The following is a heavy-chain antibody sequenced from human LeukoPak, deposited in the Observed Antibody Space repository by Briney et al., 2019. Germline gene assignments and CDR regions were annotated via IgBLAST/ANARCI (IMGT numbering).Heavy chain of an antibody. V-gene: IGHV3-48*03. CDR3: AREAAPVAAAQPDAVDI. J-gene: IGHJ3*02. CDR1: GFTFNSYE. D-gene: IGHD2-15*01. CDR2: ISESGSAK. Sequence: PGGSLRLSCAVSGFTFNSYEMNWVRQAPGKGLEWVSYISESGSAKYYSDSVKGRFTISRDNAKNSLYLQMNSLRPEDTAVYYCAREAAPVAAAQPDAVDIWGQGTMVTVSP.